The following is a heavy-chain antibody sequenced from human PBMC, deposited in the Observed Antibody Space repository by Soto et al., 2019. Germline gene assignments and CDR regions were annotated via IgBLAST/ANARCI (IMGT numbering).Heavy chain of an antibody. CDR2: IYYSGST. CDR1: GGSISTGGYY. J-gene: IGHJ4*02. CDR3: AEGLSVTLFDN. D-gene: IGHD4-17*01. Sequence: QVQLQESGPGLVKPSQTLSLTCTVSGGSISTGGYYWTWIRQHPGKGLEWIGYIYYSGSTCYNPSLKSRVTISVDTSKNQFSLKLSSVTAADTAVYYCAEGLSVTLFDNWGQGTQVTVAS. V-gene: IGHV4-31*03.